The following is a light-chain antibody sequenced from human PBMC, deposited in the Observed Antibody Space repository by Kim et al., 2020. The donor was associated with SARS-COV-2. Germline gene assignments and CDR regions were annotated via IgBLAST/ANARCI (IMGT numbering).Light chain of an antibody. V-gene: IGKV3-11*01. CDR2: DAS. CDR3: QQRSNWPPYT. J-gene: IGKJ2*01. Sequence: LSPGERAPLSCRASQSVSSYLAWYQQKPGQAPRLLIYDASNRATGIPARFSSSGSGTDFTLTISSLEPEDFAVYYCQQRSNWPPYTFGQGTKLEI. CDR1: QSVSSY.